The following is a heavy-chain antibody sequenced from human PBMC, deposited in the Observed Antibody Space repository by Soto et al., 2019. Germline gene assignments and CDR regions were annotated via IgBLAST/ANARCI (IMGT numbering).Heavy chain of an antibody. D-gene: IGHD3-22*01. CDR2: MYFGGSF. Sequence: SETLSLTCNVSGDSVSSGYWSWIRQPPGKGLEWIGFMYFGGSFNYNPSLAGRVTISVETSKNQFSMKMTSVTAADTAVYYCARAPLGIIVAPDFWGQGTLVTVSS. J-gene: IGHJ4*02. CDR1: GDSVSSGY. V-gene: IGHV4-59*02. CDR3: ARAPLGIIVAPDF.